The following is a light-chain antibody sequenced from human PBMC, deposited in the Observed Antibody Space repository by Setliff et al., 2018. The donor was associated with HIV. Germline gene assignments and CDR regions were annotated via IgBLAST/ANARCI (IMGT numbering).Light chain of an antibody. CDR2: YDP. CDR1: NIGSKS. J-gene: IGLJ1*01. V-gene: IGLV3-21*01. Sequence: QPPSVSLAPGETATITCGGNNIGSKSVHWYQQKPGQAPVLVIFYDPDRLSGIPERFSGSNSGNTATLTISRVDAGDEADYYCQVWDSTTDHYVFGSGTKVTVL. CDR3: QVWDSTTDHYV.